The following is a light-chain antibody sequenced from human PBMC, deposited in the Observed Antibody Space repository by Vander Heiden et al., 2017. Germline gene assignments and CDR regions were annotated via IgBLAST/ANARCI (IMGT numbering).Light chain of an antibody. V-gene: IGLV1-44*01. Sequence: SVLTQPPPASGTPRPRVTISCSGSSANIGSNSVNWYQQLPGTAPKLLIYSHNQRPSGVPDRFSGSKAGTSASLAISGLQSEDEADYYCAAWDDSLNGPVFGGGTKLTGL. CDR2: SHN. J-gene: IGLJ2*01. CDR3: AAWDDSLNGPV. CDR1: SANIGSNS.